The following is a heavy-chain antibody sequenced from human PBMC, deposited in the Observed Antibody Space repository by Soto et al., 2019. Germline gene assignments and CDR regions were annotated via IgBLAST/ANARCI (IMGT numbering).Heavy chain of an antibody. CDR2: ISAYNGNT. CDR3: ARVPTNFGVVGNWFDP. D-gene: IGHD3-3*01. Sequence: VASVKVSCKASGYTFTSYGISWVRQAPGQGLEWMGWISAYNGNTNYAQKLQGRVTMTTDTSTSTAYMELRSLRSDDTAVYYCARVPTNFGVVGNWFDPWGQGTLVTVSS. CDR1: GYTFTSYG. J-gene: IGHJ5*02. V-gene: IGHV1-18*04.